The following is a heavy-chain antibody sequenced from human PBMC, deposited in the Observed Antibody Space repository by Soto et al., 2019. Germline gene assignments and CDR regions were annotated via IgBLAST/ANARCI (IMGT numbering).Heavy chain of an antibody. D-gene: IGHD3-3*01. Sequence: ASVKVSCKASGYTFTSYAMHWVRQAPGQRLEWMGWINAGNGNTKYSQKFQGRVTITRDTSASTAYMELSSLRSEDTAVYYCARERPYYDFFGMDVWGQGTTVTVSS. J-gene: IGHJ6*02. CDR3: ARERPYYDFFGMDV. V-gene: IGHV1-3*01. CDR1: GYTFTSYA. CDR2: INAGNGNT.